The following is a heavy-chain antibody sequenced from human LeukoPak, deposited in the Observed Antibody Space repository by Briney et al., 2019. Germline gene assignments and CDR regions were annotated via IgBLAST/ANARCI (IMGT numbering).Heavy chain of an antibody. J-gene: IGHJ4*02. Sequence: GGSLRLSCAAAGFPFSSNGMHWVRQAQGRGLGWVAITWYDGNNNYYADSVKGRFTIATDNSKNSIYLQMNSLRATDTALSSCAKDISNYDSNGCGPDYWGQGTLVTVSS. CDR1: GFPFSSNG. D-gene: IGHD6-19*01. V-gene: IGHV3-33*06. CDR2: TWYDGNNN. CDR3: AKDISNYDSNGCGPDY.